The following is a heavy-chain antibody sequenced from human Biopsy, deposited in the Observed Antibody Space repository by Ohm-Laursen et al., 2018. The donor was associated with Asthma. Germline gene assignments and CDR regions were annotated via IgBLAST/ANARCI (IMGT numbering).Heavy chain of an antibody. Sequence: LSLTCAASGFTFSSYAMSWVRQAPGKGLEWVSAISGSGGSTYYGDSVKGRFTISRDNSKNTLYLQMNSLRAEDTAVYYCAKDKRYSGSYFDYWGQGTLVTVSS. J-gene: IGHJ4*02. CDR1: GFTFSSYA. CDR3: AKDKRYSGSYFDY. D-gene: IGHD1-26*01. V-gene: IGHV3-23*01. CDR2: ISGSGGST.